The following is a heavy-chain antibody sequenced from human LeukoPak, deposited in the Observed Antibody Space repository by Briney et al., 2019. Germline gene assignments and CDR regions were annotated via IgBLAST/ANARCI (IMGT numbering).Heavy chain of an antibody. CDR3: AKEYLSGFDP. J-gene: IGHJ5*02. CDR1: GFTFSSYG. D-gene: IGHD1-14*01. V-gene: IGHV3-30*18. CDR2: ISHVGNNK. Sequence: GGSLRLSCAASGFTFSSYGMHWVRQAPGKGLEGVAFISHVGNNKYYADSVKGRFTISRDNSKNTLYLQMNSLRAEDTAVYYCAKEYLSGFDPWGQGTLVTVSS.